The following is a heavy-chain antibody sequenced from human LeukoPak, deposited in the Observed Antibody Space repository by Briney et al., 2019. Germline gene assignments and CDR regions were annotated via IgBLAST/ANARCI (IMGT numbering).Heavy chain of an antibody. V-gene: IGHV3-74*01. Sequence: PGGSLRLSCAASGFTFSNYWMHWVRQAPGKGLVWVSRINTDGSSTDYADSVKGRFTISRDNAKNTLYLQMNSLRAEDTAVYYCAKDYDSSGWAAFDIWGQGTMVTVSS. CDR3: AKDYDSSGWAAFDI. J-gene: IGHJ3*02. CDR1: GFTFSNYW. D-gene: IGHD3-22*01. CDR2: INTDGSST.